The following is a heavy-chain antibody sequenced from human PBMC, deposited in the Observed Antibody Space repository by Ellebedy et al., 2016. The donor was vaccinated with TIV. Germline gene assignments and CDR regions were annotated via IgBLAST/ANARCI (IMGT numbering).Heavy chain of an antibody. CDR2: ISSSSSTI. CDR3: ARGGRFGEYHEVFDP. D-gene: IGHD3-10*01. Sequence: GESLKISCAASGFTFSSYGMHWVRQAPGKGLEWVSYISSSSSTIYYADSVKGRFTISRDNAKNSLYLQMNSLRAEDTAVYYCARGGRFGEYHEVFDPWGQGTLGTVSS. CDR1: GFTFSSYG. V-gene: IGHV3-48*04. J-gene: IGHJ5*02.